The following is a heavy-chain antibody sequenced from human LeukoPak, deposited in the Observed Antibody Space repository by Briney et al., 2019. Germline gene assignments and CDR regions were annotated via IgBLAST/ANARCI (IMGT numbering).Heavy chain of an antibody. CDR1: GGSLSGYY. D-gene: IGHD3-16*01. CDR3: ARSRLGGPYNWFDP. J-gene: IGHJ5*02. Sequence: SETLSLTCAVYGGSLSGYYWSGIRQPPGKGLEWIGEINHSGSTNYNPSLKSRVTISVDTSKNQFSLKLSSVTAADTAVYYCARSRLGGPYNWFDPWGQGTLVTVSS. V-gene: IGHV4-34*01. CDR2: INHSGST.